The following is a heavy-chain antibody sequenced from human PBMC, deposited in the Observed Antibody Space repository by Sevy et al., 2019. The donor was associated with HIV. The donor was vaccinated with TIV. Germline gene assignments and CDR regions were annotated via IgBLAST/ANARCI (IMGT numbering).Heavy chain of an antibody. V-gene: IGHV3-48*02. CDR1: GFTFSSYS. CDR3: ARDSAPIVVVVAATELYMDV. Sequence: GGSLRLSCAASGFTFSSYSMNWVRQAPGKGLEWVSYISSSSSTIYYADSVKGRFTISRDNAKNSLYLPMNSLRDEDTAVYYCARDSAPIVVVVAATELYMDVWGKGTTVTVSS. D-gene: IGHD2-15*01. J-gene: IGHJ6*03. CDR2: ISSSSSTI.